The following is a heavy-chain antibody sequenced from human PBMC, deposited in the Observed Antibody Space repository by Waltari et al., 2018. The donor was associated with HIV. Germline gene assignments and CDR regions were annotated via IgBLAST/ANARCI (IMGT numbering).Heavy chain of an antibody. Sequence: QVKLVQSGAEVKRPGASVKVSCKVSGYRLTELSMHWVRQTPGKGLEWMGGFDPEDAEKIYAQKFQGRVSMTEDTSTDTAYMELSSLRSEDTAVYYCATVVQQQLVPFYWGQGTLVTVSS. CDR2: FDPEDAEK. CDR3: ATVVQQQLVPFY. CDR1: GYRLTELS. J-gene: IGHJ4*02. D-gene: IGHD1-1*01. V-gene: IGHV1-24*01.